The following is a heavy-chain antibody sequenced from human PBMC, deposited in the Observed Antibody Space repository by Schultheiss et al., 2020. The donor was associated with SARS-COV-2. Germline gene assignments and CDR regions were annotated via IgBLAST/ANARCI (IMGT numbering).Heavy chain of an antibody. CDR2: INPNSGGT. Sequence: ASVKVSCKASGYTFTGYHMHWVRQGPGQGLEWMGWINPNSGGTNYAQKLQGRVTMTTDTSTSTAYMELSSLKSEDMAVYYCARAEEVVVKAFDIWGQGTMVTVSS. CDR1: GYTFTGYH. D-gene: IGHD2-2*01. J-gene: IGHJ3*02. CDR3: ARAEEVVVKAFDI. V-gene: IGHV1-2*02.